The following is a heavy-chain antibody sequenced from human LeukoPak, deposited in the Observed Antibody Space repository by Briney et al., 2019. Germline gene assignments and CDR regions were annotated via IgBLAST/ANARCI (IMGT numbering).Heavy chain of an antibody. CDR3: AKVGQKWIYSWFDP. CDR1: GFTFSSYA. D-gene: IGHD5-12*01. Sequence: SGGSLRLSCAASGFTFSSYAMSWVRQAPGKGLEWVSAISGSGGSTYYADSVKGRFTISRDNSKNTLYLQMNSLRAEDTAVYYCAKVGQKWIYSWFDPWGQGTLVTVSS. V-gene: IGHV3-23*01. CDR2: ISGSGGST. J-gene: IGHJ5*02.